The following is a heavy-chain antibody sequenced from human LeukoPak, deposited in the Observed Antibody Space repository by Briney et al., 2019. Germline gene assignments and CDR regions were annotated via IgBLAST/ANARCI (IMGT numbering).Heavy chain of an antibody. V-gene: IGHV3-64D*06. CDR2: ISGDGYTT. CDR3: VKDSGYYYDILTGPRNWFDP. J-gene: IGHJ5*02. Sequence: GGSMRLSCSASGFTFSGYAMHWVRQAPGKGLEYVSAISGDGYTTYYADSVKGRFTISRDNSKNTLFLQMSRLRAEDTAVYYCVKDSGYYYDILTGPRNWFDPWGQGDLVPVNS. CDR1: GFTFSGYA. D-gene: IGHD3-9*01.